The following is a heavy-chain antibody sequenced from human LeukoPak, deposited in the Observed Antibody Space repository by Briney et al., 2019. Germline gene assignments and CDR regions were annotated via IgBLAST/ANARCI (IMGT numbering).Heavy chain of an antibody. D-gene: IGHD3-10*01. J-gene: IGHJ4*02. Sequence: ASVKVSCKASGYTFTGYYMHWVRQAPGQGLEWIGWINPNRGGTNYAQKFQGRVTMTRDTSISTAYMELSRLRSDDTAVYYCARIGGYGSGIDYWGQGTLVTVSS. V-gene: IGHV1-2*02. CDR3: ARIGGYGSGIDY. CDR2: INPNRGGT. CDR1: GYTFTGYY.